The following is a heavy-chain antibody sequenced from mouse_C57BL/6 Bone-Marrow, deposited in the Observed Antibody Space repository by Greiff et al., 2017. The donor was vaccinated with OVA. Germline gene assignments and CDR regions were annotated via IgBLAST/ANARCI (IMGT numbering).Heavy chain of an antibody. V-gene: IGHV1-81*01. Sequence: QVQLQQSGAELARPGASVKLSCKASGYTFTSYGISWVKQRTGQGLEWIGEIYPRSGNTYYNEKFKGKATLTADKSTSTAYRELRSLISEDSAVYFCASEMTAQATGFADWGQGTLVTVSA. J-gene: IGHJ3*01. D-gene: IGHD3-2*02. CDR1: GYTFTSYG. CDR2: IYPRSGNT. CDR3: ASEMTAQATGFAD.